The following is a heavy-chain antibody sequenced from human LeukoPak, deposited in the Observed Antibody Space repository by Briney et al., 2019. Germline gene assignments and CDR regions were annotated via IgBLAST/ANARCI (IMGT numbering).Heavy chain of an antibody. D-gene: IGHD3-9*01. CDR3: AKGYYDILTGYYYFDY. V-gene: IGHV3-9*01. CDR2: ISWNSGSI. J-gene: IGHJ4*02. Sequence: GGSLRLSCAAAGFTFDDYVMNWVRQAPGKGLEWVSGISWNSGSIGYADSVKGRFTISRDNAKNSLYLQMNSLRAEDTALYYCAKGYYDILTGYYYFDYWGQGTLVTVSS. CDR1: GFTFDDYV.